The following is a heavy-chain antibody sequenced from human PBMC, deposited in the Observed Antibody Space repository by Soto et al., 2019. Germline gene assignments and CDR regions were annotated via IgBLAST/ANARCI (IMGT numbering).Heavy chain of an antibody. Sequence: ASVKVSCKASGYTFTSYGISWVRQAPGQGLEWMGWISAYNGNTNYAQKLQGRVTMTTDTSTSTAYMELRSLRSDDTAGYYCARILYSSGWYYFDYWGQGTLVTVSS. J-gene: IGHJ4*02. CDR1: GYTFTSYG. CDR2: ISAYNGNT. CDR3: ARILYSSGWYYFDY. D-gene: IGHD6-19*01. V-gene: IGHV1-18*01.